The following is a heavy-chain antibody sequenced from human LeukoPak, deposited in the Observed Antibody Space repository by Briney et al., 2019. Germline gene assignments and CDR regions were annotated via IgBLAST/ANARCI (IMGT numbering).Heavy chain of an antibody. CDR3: ARNPAGIGDY. CDR1: GFTFSNYG. J-gene: IGHJ4*02. D-gene: IGHD1-26*01. V-gene: IGHV3-48*02. CDR2: ISSDSRII. Sequence: HPGGSLRLSCGASGFTFSNYGMHWVRQAPGKGLEWVSFISSDSRIIYYADSVKGRFTVSRDNAKNSLYLQMNSLTDEDTAVYYCARNPAGIGDYWGQGTLVTVSS.